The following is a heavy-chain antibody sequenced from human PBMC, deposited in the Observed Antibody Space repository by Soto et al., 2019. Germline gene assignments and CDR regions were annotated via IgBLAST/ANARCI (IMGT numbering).Heavy chain of an antibody. CDR3: AREIVDIVANYYYGMDV. Sequence: NPSETLSLTCTVSGGSISSGGYYCSWIPQHPGKGLEWIGYIYYSGSTYYNPSLKSRVTISVDTSKNQFSLKLSSVTAADTAVYECAREIVDIVANYYYGMDVWGPGTTVTLSS. J-gene: IGHJ6*02. D-gene: IGHD5-12*01. V-gene: IGHV4-31*03. CDR1: GGSISSGGYY. CDR2: IYYSGST.